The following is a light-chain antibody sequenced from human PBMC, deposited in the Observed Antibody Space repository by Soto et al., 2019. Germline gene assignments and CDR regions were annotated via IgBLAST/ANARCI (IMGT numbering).Light chain of an antibody. CDR1: SSDVGSYNL. V-gene: IGLV2-23*01. CDR2: EGT. CDR3: CSYSPSITVV. J-gene: IGLJ2*01. Sequence: QSALTQPASVSGSPGQSITISCTGSSSDVGSYNLVSWYQQHPGKAPRLMIYEGTKRPSGVSDRFSGSKSGTTASLTISGLQAEDEAEYYCCSYSPSITVVFGGGTKVTVL.